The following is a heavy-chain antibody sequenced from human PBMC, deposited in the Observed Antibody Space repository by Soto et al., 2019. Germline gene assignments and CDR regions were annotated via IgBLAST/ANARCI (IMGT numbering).Heavy chain of an antibody. J-gene: IGHJ6*02. D-gene: IGHD2-2*03. V-gene: IGHV3-33*01. CDR1: GFTFSSYG. CDR2: IWYDGSNK. Sequence: GGSLRLSCAASGFTFSSYGMHWVRQAPGKGLEWVAVIWYDGSNKYYADSVKGRFTISRDNSKNTLYLQMNSLRAEDTAVYYCARGAFGYCSSTSCHNTRYYCYGMDVWGQGTTVTVSS. CDR3: ARGAFGYCSSTSCHNTRYYCYGMDV.